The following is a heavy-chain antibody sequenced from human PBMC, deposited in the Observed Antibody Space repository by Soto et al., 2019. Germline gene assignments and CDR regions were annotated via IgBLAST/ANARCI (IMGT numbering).Heavy chain of an antibody. D-gene: IGHD2-2*01. CDR3: AKQLGYCSSTSCYDSTPVLAY. CDR1: GFTFSSYA. V-gene: IGHV3-23*01. J-gene: IGHJ4*02. Sequence: GGSLRLSCAASGFTFSSYAMSWVRQAPGKGLEWVSAISGSGGSTYYADSVKGRFTISRDNSKNTLYLQMNSLRAEDTAVYYCAKQLGYCSSTSCYDSTPVLAYWGQGTLVTVSS. CDR2: ISGSGGST.